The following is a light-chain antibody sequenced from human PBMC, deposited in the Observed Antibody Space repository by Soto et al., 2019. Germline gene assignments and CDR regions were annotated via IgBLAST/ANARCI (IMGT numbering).Light chain of an antibody. CDR2: EVS. CDR3: SSYTSRNTHG. J-gene: IGLJ1*01. Sequence: QSVLTQPASVSGSPGQSITISCTGTSSDVGDYNYVSWYQQHPGEAPKLVIFEVSNRPSGISNRFSGSKSGNTASLTISGLQTEDEADYYCSSYTSRNTHGFGTGTKVTV. CDR1: SSDVGDYNY. V-gene: IGLV2-14*01.